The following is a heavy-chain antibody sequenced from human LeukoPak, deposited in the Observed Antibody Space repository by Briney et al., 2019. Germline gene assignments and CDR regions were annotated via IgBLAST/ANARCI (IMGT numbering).Heavy chain of an antibody. V-gene: IGHV3-30*02. CDR3: AKDFTWELPYYFDY. J-gene: IGHJ4*02. Sequence: GGSLRLSCAASGFTFSSYGMHWVRQAPGKGLEWVAFIRYDGSNKYYADSVKGRFTISRDNSKNTLYLQMNSLRAEDTAVYYCAKDFTWELPYYFDYWGQGTLVTVSS. CDR1: GFTFSSYG. D-gene: IGHD1-26*01. CDR2: IRYDGSNK.